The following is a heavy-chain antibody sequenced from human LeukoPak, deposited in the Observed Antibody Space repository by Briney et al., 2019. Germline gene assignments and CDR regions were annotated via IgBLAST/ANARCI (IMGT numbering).Heavy chain of an antibody. CDR1: GFTFSSYA. J-gene: IGHJ4*02. CDR2: ISGSDGST. V-gene: IGHV3-23*01. CDR3: AKVETSGGANCYALDY. Sequence: PGGSLRLSCAASGFTFSSYAMTWVRQAPDKGLEWVSAISGSDGSTYYADSVKGRFTISRDDSQNTLYLQMNSLSAEDTCVYYCAKVETSGGANCYALDYWGQGTLVTVSS. D-gene: IGHD2-2*01.